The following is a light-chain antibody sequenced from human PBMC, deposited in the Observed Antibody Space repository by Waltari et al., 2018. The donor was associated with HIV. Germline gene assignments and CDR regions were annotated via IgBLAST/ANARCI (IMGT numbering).Light chain of an antibody. CDR2: NDV. Sequence: QSVLTQPPSVSGAPGQRVTISCSGSGSNIRSNFVNWYQQLPVTAPRVLIYNDVVRPSGVPARFSGSKSGTTASLAISGLQSEDEAEYYCAAWDDTLNVYVFGSGTKVTVL. CDR3: AAWDDTLNVYV. CDR1: GSNIRSNF. J-gene: IGLJ1*01. V-gene: IGLV1-44*01.